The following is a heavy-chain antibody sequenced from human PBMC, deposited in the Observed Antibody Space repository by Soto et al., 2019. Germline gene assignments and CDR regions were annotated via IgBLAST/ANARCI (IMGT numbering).Heavy chain of an antibody. V-gene: IGHV1-3*01. CDR3: ARVPNPYYFDY. CDR2: INAGNGNT. Sequence: QVQLVQSGAEVKKPGASVKVSCKASGYTFTSYAMHWVRQAPGQRLERMGWINAGNGNTKYSQKFQGRDTITRDTSASAAYMEMSSLRSEDTDVYYCARVPNPYYFDYWGQGTLVTVSS. J-gene: IGHJ4*02. CDR1: GYTFTSYA.